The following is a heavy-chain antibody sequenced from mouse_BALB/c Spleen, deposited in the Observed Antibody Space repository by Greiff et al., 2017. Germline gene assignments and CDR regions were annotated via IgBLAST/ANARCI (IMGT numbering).Heavy chain of an antibody. CDR1: GDSITSGY. CDR3: AKYWDYRYDRDAMDY. Sequence: VQLKQSGPSLVKPSQTLSLTCSVTGDSITSGYWNWVRKFPGNKLEYMGYISYSGSTSYNPSHKSRISITRDTSKNQYYLQLNSVTTEDTATYYCAKYWDYRYDRDAMDYWGQGTSVTVSS. D-gene: IGHD2-14*01. V-gene: IGHV3-8*02. CDR2: ISYSGST. J-gene: IGHJ4*01.